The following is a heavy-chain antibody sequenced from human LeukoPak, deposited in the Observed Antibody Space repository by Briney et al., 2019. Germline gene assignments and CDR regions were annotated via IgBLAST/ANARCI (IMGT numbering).Heavy chain of an antibody. CDR2: IYSGGST. CDR3: ARALDYGDYPFYL. Sequence: GGSLRLSCAASGFTVSSNYMSWVRQAPGKGLEWVSVIYSGGSTYYADSVKGRFTISRDNSKNTLYLQMNSLRAEDTAVYYCARALDYGDYPFYLWGQGTLVTVSS. J-gene: IGHJ5*02. D-gene: IGHD4-17*01. V-gene: IGHV3-53*01. CDR1: GFTVSSNY.